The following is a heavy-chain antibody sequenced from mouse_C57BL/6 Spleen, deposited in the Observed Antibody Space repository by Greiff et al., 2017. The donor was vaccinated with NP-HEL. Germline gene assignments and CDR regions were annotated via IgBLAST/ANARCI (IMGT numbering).Heavy chain of an antibody. D-gene: IGHD2-4*01. Sequence: QVQLKQSGAELVKPGASVKMSCKASGYTFTSYWITWVKQRPGQGLEWIGDIYPGSGSTNYNEKFKSKATLTVDTSSSTAYMQLSSLTSEDSAVYYWARGNGDYDAAYWGKGTLVTVSA. CDR2: IYPGSGST. CDR1: GYTFTSYW. V-gene: IGHV1-55*01. CDR3: ARGNGDYDAAY. J-gene: IGHJ3*01.